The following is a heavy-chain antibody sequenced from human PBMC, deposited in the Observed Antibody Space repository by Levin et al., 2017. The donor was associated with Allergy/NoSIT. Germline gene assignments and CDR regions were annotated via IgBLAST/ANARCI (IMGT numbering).Heavy chain of an antibody. CDR1: GFPFSSFS. D-gene: IGHD4-17*01. Sequence: LSLTCAASGFPFSSFSMNWVRQTPGKGLEWVSYISTSGITISYADSVKGRFTISRDNAKNSLFLQMNSLRAEDTAVYYCARRHGDYVGSFEYWGQGTLVTVSS. V-gene: IGHV3-48*04. CDR2: ISTSGITI. J-gene: IGHJ4*02. CDR3: ARRHGDYVGSFEY.